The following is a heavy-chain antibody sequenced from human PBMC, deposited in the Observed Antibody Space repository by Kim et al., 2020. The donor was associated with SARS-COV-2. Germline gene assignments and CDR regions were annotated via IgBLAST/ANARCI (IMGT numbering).Heavy chain of an antibody. D-gene: IGHD6-19*01. Sequence: ASVKVSCKASGYTFTSYGISWVRQAPGQGLEWMGWISAYNGNTNYAQKLQGRVTMTTDTSTSTAYMELRSLRSDDTAVYYCARDQLYELSVAGINDYWGQGTLVTVSS. CDR2: ISAYNGNT. CDR3: ARDQLYELSVAGINDY. CDR1: GYTFTSYG. J-gene: IGHJ4*02. V-gene: IGHV1-18*01.